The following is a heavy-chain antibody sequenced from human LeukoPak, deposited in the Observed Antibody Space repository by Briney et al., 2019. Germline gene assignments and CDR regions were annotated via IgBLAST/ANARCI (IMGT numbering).Heavy chain of an antibody. CDR2: ISWNSGSI. CDR3: AKDIQSSGWSPRFDY. V-gene: IGHV3-9*01. J-gene: IGHJ4*02. CDR1: GFTFDDYA. D-gene: IGHD6-19*01. Sequence: GGSLRLSCAASGFTFDDYARHWVRQAPGKGLEWVSGISWNSGSIGYADSVKGRFTISRDNAKNSLYLQMNSLRAEDTALYYCAKDIQSSGWSPRFDYWGQGTLVTVSS.